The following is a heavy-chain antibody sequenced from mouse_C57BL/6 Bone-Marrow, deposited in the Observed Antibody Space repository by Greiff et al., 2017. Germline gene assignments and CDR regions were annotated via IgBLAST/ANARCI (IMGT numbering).Heavy chain of an antibody. V-gene: IGHV5-4*01. Sequence: EVHLVESGGGLVKPGGSLKLSCAASGFTFSSYAMSWVRQTPEKRLEWVATISDGGSYTYYPDNVKGRFTISRANAKNNLYLQMSHLKSEDTAMYYCARVYLGSFDVWGTGTTVTVSS. CDR3: ARVYLGSFDV. CDR1: GFTFSSYA. CDR2: ISDGGSYT. D-gene: IGHD2-3*01. J-gene: IGHJ1*03.